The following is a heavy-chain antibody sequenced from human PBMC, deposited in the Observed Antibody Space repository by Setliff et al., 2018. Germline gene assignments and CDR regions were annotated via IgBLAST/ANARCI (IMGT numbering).Heavy chain of an antibody. CDR2: IYYSGST. J-gene: IGHJ6*03. CDR1: GGSISSSSYY. V-gene: IGHV4-39*07. D-gene: IGHD3-22*01. CDR3: ARARWSGGYYSGDKYYMDV. Sequence: SETLSLTCTVSGGSISSSSYYWGWIRQPPGKGLEWIGTIYYSGSTYYNPSLKSRVTISLDSSRKQFSLEMTSLSAADTAIYYCARARWSGGYYSGDKYYMDVWGKGTTVTVSS.